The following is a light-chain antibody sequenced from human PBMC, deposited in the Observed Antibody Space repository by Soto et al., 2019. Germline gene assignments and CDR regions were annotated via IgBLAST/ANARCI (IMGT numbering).Light chain of an antibody. CDR1: SNDVGGYNY. Sequence: QSVLTQPASVSGSPGQSITISCTGTSNDVGGYNYVSWYQQHPGKAPKLMIYEVTNRPSGVSNRFSGSKSGNTASLTISGLQAEDEADYYCSSYTNISTRVFGGGTKVTVL. CDR3: SSYTNISTRV. V-gene: IGLV2-14*01. J-gene: IGLJ3*02. CDR2: EVT.